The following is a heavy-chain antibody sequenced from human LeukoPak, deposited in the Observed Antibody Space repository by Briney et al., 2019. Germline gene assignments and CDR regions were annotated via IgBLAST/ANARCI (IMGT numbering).Heavy chain of an antibody. J-gene: IGHJ6*02. CDR3: ARGGSGSYYKYSYYGMDV. Sequence: GGSLRLSCAGSGFTFSEHYIDWVRQGPGKGLEWVGRSTNKPKRYNTDYAASLKGRFIISRDESNTSVYLQMNSLKTEDTGVYYCARGGSGSYYKYSYYGMDVWGQGTTVTVS. D-gene: IGHD3-10*01. CDR1: GFTFSEHY. CDR2: STNKPKRYNT. V-gene: IGHV3-72*01.